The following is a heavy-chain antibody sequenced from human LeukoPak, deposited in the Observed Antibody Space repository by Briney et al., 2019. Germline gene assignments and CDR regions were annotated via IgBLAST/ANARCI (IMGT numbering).Heavy chain of an antibody. Sequence: GGSLRLSCAASRFTFSSYWMSWVRQAPGKGLEWVANIKQDGSEKYYVDSVKGRFTISRDNAKNSLYLQMNSLRAEDTAVYYCARAPNSSGWYVDSYYFDYWGQGTLVTVSS. J-gene: IGHJ4*02. CDR1: RFTFSSYW. D-gene: IGHD6-19*01. CDR3: ARAPNSSGWYVDSYYFDY. V-gene: IGHV3-7*01. CDR2: IKQDGSEK.